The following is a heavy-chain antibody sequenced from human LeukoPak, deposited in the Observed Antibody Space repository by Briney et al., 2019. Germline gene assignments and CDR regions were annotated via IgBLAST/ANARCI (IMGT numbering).Heavy chain of an antibody. CDR3: LWFGELLNY. CDR1: GFTFSSYA. J-gene: IGHJ4*02. CDR2: ISYDGSNK. V-gene: IGHV3-30-3*01. Sequence: GRSLRLSCAASGFTFSSYAMHWVRQAPGKGLEWVAVISYDGSNKYYADSVKGRFTISRDNSKNTLYLQMNSLRAEDTAVYYCLWFGELLNYWGQGTLVTVSS. D-gene: IGHD3-10*01.